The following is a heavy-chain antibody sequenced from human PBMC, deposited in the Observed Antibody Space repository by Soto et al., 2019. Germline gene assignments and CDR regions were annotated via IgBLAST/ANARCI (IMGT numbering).Heavy chain of an antibody. CDR3: AAYSTLDY. J-gene: IGHJ4*01. V-gene: IGHV3-53*02. Sequence: EVQLVETGGGLIQPGGSLRLSCAASGFTVRDNYMSWVRQAPGKGLEWVSLIYSGGSTYYADSVKGRFTISRDSSKNTLYLQMNRLRVEDTAVYYCAAYSTLDYWGQGTLVIVSS. CDR1: GFTVRDNY. D-gene: IGHD6-13*01. CDR2: IYSGGST.